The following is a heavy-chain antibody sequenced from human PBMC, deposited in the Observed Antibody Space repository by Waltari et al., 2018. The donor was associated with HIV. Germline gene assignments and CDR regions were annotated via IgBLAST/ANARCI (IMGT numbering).Heavy chain of an antibody. J-gene: IGHJ6*02. V-gene: IGHV3-23*01. CDR1: GFTFSKYG. CDR2: IRGSGGST. Sequence: EVQVLESGGALVQPGGSLRPSCGASGFTFSKYGMSWVRQAPGKGLEWVSTIRGSGGSTYYADSVKGRFTVSRDNSKNTLYLQMNSLRAEDTAVYFCVKEHQYSHSWYSYYGMDVWGQGTTVTVSS. CDR3: VKEHQYSHSWYSYYGMDV. D-gene: IGHD6-13*01.